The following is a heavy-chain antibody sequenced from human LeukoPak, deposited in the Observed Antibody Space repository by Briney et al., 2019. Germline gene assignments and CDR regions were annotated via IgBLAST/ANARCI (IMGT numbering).Heavy chain of an antibody. J-gene: IGHJ4*02. CDR1: GGSISSSSYY. CDR2: IYYSGST. Sequence: SETLSLTCTVSGGSISSSSYYWGWIRQPPGKGLEWIGSIYYSGSTYYNPSLKSRVTISVDTSKNQFSLKLSSVTAADTAVYYCARVYDSSGYKIFDYWGQGTLVTVSS. V-gene: IGHV4-39*07. D-gene: IGHD3-22*01. CDR3: ARVYDSSGYKIFDY.